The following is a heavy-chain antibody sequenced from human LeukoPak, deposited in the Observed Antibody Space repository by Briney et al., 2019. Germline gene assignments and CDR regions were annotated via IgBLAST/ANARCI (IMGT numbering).Heavy chain of an antibody. J-gene: IGHJ4*02. D-gene: IGHD5-24*01. CDR1: GFIVSSNY. CDR2: IYSGGIT. V-gene: IGHV3-53*01. Sequence: GGSLRLSCAASGFIVSSNYMSWVRQAPRKGLEWVSVIYSGGITYYADSVRGRFTISRDNSKNTLYLQMNSLRAEDTAVYYCARDPRRDQGDYWGQGTLVTVSS. CDR3: ARDPRRDQGDY.